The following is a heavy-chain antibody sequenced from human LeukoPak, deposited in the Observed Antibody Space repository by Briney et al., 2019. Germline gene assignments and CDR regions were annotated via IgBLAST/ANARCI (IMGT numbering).Heavy chain of an antibody. CDR1: GFTFSSYA. V-gene: IGHV3-30*04. CDR3: ARAPSQRGLYYYYGMDV. Sequence: PGGSLRLSCAASGFTFSSYAMHWVRQAPGKGLEWVAVISYDGSNKYYADSVKGRFTISRDNSKNTLYLQMNSLRAEDTAVYYCARAPSQRGLYYYYGMDVWGQGTTVTVFS. J-gene: IGHJ6*02. CDR2: ISYDGSNK.